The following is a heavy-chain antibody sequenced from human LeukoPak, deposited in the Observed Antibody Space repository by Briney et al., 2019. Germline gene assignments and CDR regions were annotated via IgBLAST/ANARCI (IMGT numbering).Heavy chain of an antibody. CDR1: GITFGNNW. CDR3: ARDVPHNWFDT. CDR2: INGDGGGA. Sequence: GGSLRLSCAASGITFGNNWMHWVRQGPGKGLVWISRINGDGGGAIYADSVKGRFTVSRDNAKNTLYLQMNSLRAEDTAVYYCARDVPHNWFDTWGQGTLVTASS. V-gene: IGHV3-74*01. J-gene: IGHJ5*02.